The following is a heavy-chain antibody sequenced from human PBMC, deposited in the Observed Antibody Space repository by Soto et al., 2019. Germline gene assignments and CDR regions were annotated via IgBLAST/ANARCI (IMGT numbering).Heavy chain of an antibody. D-gene: IGHD3-9*01. Sequence: SETLSLTCAVYGGSFSGYYWSWIRQPPGKGLEWIGEINHSGSTNYNPSHKSRVTISVDTSKNQFTLKMSTVTAADTAVYYCARAYYDILTGYYRPRYYYGMDVWGQGTTVT. CDR2: INHSGST. CDR3: ARAYYDILTGYYRPRYYYGMDV. CDR1: GGSFSGYY. V-gene: IGHV4-34*01. J-gene: IGHJ6*02.